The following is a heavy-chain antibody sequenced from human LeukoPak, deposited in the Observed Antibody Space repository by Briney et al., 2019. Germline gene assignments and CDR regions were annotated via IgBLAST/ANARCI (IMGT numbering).Heavy chain of an antibody. CDR3: ARDGTVAWGFDP. D-gene: IGHD1-1*01. CDR1: GGSISSGDYY. J-gene: IGHJ5*02. V-gene: IGHV4-30-4*01. CDR2: IYYSGST. Sequence: SETLSLTCTVSGGSISSGDYYWSWIRQPPGKGLEWNGYIYYSGSTYYNPSLKSRVTISVDTSKNQFSLKLSSVTAADTAVYYCARDGTVAWGFDPWGQGTLVTVSS.